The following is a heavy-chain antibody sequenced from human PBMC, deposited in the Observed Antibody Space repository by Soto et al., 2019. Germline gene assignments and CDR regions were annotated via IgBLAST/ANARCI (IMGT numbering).Heavy chain of an antibody. Sequence: QITLKESGPTLVKPTQTLTLTCIFSGFSLRTSGVGVGWIRQPPGKALEWLGFIYWNDDKRYSPSLKSRLTITKDTSKNQVVLTMTNMDPVDTATYYCAKRGSSGWYGWFDPWGHGTLVTVSS. D-gene: IGHD6-19*01. CDR1: GFSLRTSGVG. V-gene: IGHV2-5*01. CDR2: IYWNDDK. J-gene: IGHJ5*02. CDR3: AKRGSSGWYGWFDP.